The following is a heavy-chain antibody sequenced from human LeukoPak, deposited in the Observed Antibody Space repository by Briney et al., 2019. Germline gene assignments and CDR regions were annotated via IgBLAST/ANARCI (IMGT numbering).Heavy chain of an antibody. CDR1: GFTFSSHT. V-gene: IGHV3-21*01. CDR2: ISSSSTDI. CDR3: ARDDCSSASCYRIGY. J-gene: IGHJ4*02. Sequence: GGSLRPSCAASGFTFSSHTMNWVRQAPGKGLEWVSSISSSSTDIYHADSVKGRFTISRDNAKNSLYLQMNSLRAEDTAVYYCARDDCSSASCYRIGYWGQGTLSPSPQ. D-gene: IGHD2-2*01.